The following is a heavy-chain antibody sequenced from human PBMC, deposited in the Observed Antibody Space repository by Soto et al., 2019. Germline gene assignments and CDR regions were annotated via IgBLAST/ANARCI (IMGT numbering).Heavy chain of an antibody. CDR1: GFTFYTYS. D-gene: IGHD2-21*02. J-gene: IGHJ5*02. CDR2: IDSSGTIT. Sequence: GGSLRLSCAASGFTFYTYSMSWVRQAPGKGLEWISYIDSSGTITNYADSVKGRFTISRDNAKNSLYLQMNSLRAEDTAVYYSARDHCGGDCPKNWFDPWGQGTLVTVSS. CDR3: ARDHCGGDCPKNWFDP. V-gene: IGHV3-48*04.